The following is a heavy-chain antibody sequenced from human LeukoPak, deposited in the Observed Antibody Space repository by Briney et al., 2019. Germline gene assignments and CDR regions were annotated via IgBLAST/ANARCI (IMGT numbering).Heavy chain of an antibody. CDR3: ARESYYYDSSGYSAPGHLVDP. J-gene: IGHJ5*02. CDR1: GLTFSSYS. CDR2: ISSSSSYM. D-gene: IGHD3-22*01. V-gene: IGHV3-21*01. Sequence: GGSLRLSCAASGLTFSSYSMNWVRQAPGKGLEWVSSISSSSSYMYYADSVKGRFTISRDNAKNSLYLQMNSLRAEDTAVYYCARESYYYDSSGYSAPGHLVDPWGQGTLVTVSS.